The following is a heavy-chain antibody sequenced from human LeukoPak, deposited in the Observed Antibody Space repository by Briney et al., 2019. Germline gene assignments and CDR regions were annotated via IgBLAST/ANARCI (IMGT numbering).Heavy chain of an antibody. CDR3: ARGRGYSYGSLDY. CDR1: GCSFTSYW. Sequence: GASLKISSKGSGCSFTSYWIGWVRRMPGKRLEWMGIIYPGDSATRYSPSFQGQATTSAAKSITTPSLQRSSRQASDTAMYYCARGRGYSYGSLDYWGQGTLVTVSS. D-gene: IGHD5-18*01. J-gene: IGHJ4*02. V-gene: IGHV5-51*01. CDR2: IYPGDSAT.